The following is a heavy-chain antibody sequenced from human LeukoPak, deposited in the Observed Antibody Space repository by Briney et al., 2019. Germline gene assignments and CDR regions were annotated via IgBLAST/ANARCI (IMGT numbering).Heavy chain of an antibody. D-gene: IGHD3-10*01. CDR3: ARVGGSGSYYY. J-gene: IGHJ4*02. Sequence: GGSLRLSCAASGFTFNNYGMHWVRQAPGKGLEWVANIKQDGSEKYYVDSVKGRFTISRDNAKNSLYLQMNSLRAEDTAVYYCARVGGSGSYYYWGQGTLVTVSS. V-gene: IGHV3-7*01. CDR2: IKQDGSEK. CDR1: GFTFNNYG.